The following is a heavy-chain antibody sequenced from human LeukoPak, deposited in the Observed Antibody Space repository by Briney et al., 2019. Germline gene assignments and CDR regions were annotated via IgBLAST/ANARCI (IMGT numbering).Heavy chain of an antibody. Sequence: GGSLRLSCAASGFTFSDYYMSWIRQAPGKGLESVSYISSSGSTIYYADSVKGRFTISRDNAKNSLYLQMNSLRAEDTAVYYCARDLVVVVPAAISYYYYGMDVWGQGTTVTVSS. CDR3: ARDLVVVVPAAISYYYYGMDV. CDR1: GFTFSDYY. V-gene: IGHV3-11*01. D-gene: IGHD2-2*01. CDR2: ISSSGSTI. J-gene: IGHJ6*02.